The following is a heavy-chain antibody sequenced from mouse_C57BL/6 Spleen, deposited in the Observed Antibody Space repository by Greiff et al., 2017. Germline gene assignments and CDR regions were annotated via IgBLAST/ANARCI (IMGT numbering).Heavy chain of an antibody. CDR3: ARSRGYCDY. Sequence: QVQLQQPGAELVMPGASVKLSCKASGYTFTSYWMHWVKQRPGQGLEWIGEIDPSDSYTNYNQKFKGKSTLTVDKSSSTAYMQLSSLTSEDSAVYYCARSRGYCDYWGQGTTLTVSS. CDR2: IDPSDSYT. V-gene: IGHV1-69*01. J-gene: IGHJ2*01. CDR1: GYTFTSYW.